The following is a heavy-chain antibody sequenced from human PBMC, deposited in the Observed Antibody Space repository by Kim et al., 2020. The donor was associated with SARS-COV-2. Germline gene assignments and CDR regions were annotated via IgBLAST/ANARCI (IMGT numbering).Heavy chain of an antibody. D-gene: IGHD2-2*01. CDR2: IDWDDDK. V-gene: IGHV2-70*17. J-gene: IGHJ4*02. CDR3: AHIRCDCSSISCQAAYVDY. Sequence: SGPTLVNPTQTLTLTCTFSGFSLSTRGMCVSWIRQPPGKALEWLARIDWDDDKFYSTSMKTRLTISKDTSKNQVALSMTNMDPVDTGTYYCAHIRCDCSSISCQAAYVDYWGQGTLVTVSS. CDR1: GFSLSTRGMC.